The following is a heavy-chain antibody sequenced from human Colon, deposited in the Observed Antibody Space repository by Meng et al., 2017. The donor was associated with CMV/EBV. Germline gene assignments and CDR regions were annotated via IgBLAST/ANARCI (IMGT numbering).Heavy chain of an antibody. D-gene: IGHD3-16*01. CDR2: IYYTGSV. V-gene: IGHV4-59*13. CDR1: GGSISTYY. CDR3: ARADPSIAMYYFDY. Sequence: SETLSLTCNVSGGSISTYYWTWIRQSPGKELEWIGNIYYTGSVKYNPSLKSRLTISVDTAKNQFSLKLSSVTAADTAIYFCARADPSIAMYYFDYWGPGTLVTVSS. J-gene: IGHJ4*02.